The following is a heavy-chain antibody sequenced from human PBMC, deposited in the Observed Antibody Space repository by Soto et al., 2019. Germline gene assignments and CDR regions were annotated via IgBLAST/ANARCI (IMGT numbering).Heavy chain of an antibody. CDR1: GFSLSTSGVS. V-gene: IGHV2-5*02. D-gene: IGHD5-18*01. CDR2: IYWDDDN. Sequence: QITLRESGPTLVKPTQTLTLTCTFSGFSLSTSGVSVGWIRQPPGQALECLALIYWDDDNRYSPSLKSRLTITKDTSRNQVVLTMTNMDSVDTATYFCAHGRGYRYAFDPWGQGTLVTVSS. CDR3: AHGRGYRYAFDP. J-gene: IGHJ5*02.